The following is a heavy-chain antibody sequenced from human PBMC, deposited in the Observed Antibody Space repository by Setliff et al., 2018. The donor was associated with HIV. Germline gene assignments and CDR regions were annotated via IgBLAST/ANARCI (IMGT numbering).Heavy chain of an antibody. CDR3: ARGGVCTSSSCGGIYYYGMDV. CDR1: GGTFSTNA. CDR2: IIPLLGKA. D-gene: IGHD2-2*01. J-gene: IGHJ6*02. Sequence: SVKVSCKASGGTFSTNAVSWVRQAPGQGLEWMGGIIPLLGKANYAQKFQGRVTITADESTSTVYMELSSLRSADTAVYYSARGGVCTSSSCGGIYYYGMDVWSQGTTVTVSS. V-gene: IGHV1-69*10.